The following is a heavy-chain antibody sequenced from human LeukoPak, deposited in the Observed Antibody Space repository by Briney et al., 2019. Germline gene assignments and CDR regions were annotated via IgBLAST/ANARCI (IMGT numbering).Heavy chain of an antibody. J-gene: IGHJ5*02. Sequence: ASVKVSCKASGYTFTSYGISWVRQAPGQGLEWMGWISAYNGNTNYAQKLQGRVTMTTDTSTSTAYMELRSLRSDDTAVYYCARDPHANIWFGGGWFDPWGQGTLVTVSS. D-gene: IGHD3-10*01. CDR2: ISAYNGNT. V-gene: IGHV1-18*01. CDR3: ARDPHANIWFGGGWFDP. CDR1: GYTFTSYG.